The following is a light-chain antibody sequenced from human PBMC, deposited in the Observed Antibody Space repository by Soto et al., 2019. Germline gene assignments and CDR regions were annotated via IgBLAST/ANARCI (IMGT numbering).Light chain of an antibody. Sequence: EIELTQSPGTLSLSLGERATLSCRASQSVSSSYLAWYQQKPGQAPRLLIYGAASRATGIPDRFSGSGSGTDFTLTISRLEPEDFAVYYCHLYGSSPPWTFGQGTKVDNK. CDR3: HLYGSSPPWT. CDR1: QSVSSSY. J-gene: IGKJ1*01. V-gene: IGKV3-20*01. CDR2: GAA.